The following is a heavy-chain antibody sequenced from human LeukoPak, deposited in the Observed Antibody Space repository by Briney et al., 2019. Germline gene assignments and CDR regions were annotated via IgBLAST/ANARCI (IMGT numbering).Heavy chain of an antibody. Sequence: SETLSLTCAVYGGSFSDYDWTWIRQPPGKGLEWIGEINHGGNTKYNPSLKSRVTISVDTSKNQFSLKLSSVTAADTAVYYCASRDAPPGYYYYMDVWGIGTTVTVSS. CDR2: INHGGNT. CDR3: ASRDAPPGYYYYMDV. V-gene: IGHV4-34*01. J-gene: IGHJ6*03. CDR1: GGSFSDYD. D-gene: IGHD2-2*01.